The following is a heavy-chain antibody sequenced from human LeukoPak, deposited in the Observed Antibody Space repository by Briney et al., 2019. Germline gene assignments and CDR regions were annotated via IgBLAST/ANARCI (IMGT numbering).Heavy chain of an antibody. V-gene: IGHV5-51*01. J-gene: IGHJ3*02. CDR2: IYPGDSNT. D-gene: IGHD6-6*01. CDR1: GYSFTTYW. Sequence: GESLKISCEGSGYSFTTYWIGWVRQMPGKGLDWMGIIYPGDSNTRYSPSFQGQVTISADKSISTAYLQWSSPKASDTAMYYCARHAIYSDSSSAFDIWGQGTMVTVSS. CDR3: ARHAIYSDSSSAFDI.